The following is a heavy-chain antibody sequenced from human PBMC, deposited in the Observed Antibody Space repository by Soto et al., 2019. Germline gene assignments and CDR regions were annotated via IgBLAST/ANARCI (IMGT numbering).Heavy chain of an antibody. CDR3: ARTAPMDAGDKYYYDF. J-gene: IGHJ4*02. D-gene: IGHD3-16*01. CDR1: GGTFSTFG. V-gene: IGHV1-69*13. Sequence: SVKVSCKTSGGTFSTFGISWVRQAPGQGLEWMGGIIPFFGTAEYSQKFEDRITITADESTSTVYMDLRSLTSEDTAIYYCARTAPMDAGDKYYYDFWGQGALVTVSS. CDR2: IIPFFGTA.